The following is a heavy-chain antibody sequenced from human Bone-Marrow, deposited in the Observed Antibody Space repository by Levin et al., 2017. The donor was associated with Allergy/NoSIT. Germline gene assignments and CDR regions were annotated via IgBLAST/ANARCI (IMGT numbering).Heavy chain of an antibody. Sequence: LPGGSLRLSCAASGFTFSSYSMHWVRQAPGKGLEWVALISYDGGNENYADSVKGRFTISRDNYKNTLYLQMNSLSAEDTAVYFCARGDLVLVVYHDYWGQGTLVTVAS. D-gene: IGHD2-8*02. CDR1: GFTFSSYS. CDR3: ARGDLVLVVYHDY. CDR2: ISYDGGNE. V-gene: IGHV3-30-3*01. J-gene: IGHJ4*02.